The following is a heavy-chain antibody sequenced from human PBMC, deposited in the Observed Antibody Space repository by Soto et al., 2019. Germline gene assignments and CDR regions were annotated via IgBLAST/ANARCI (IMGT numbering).Heavy chain of an antibody. CDR2: ISYDGSNK. D-gene: IGHD5-12*01. J-gene: IGHJ6*02. Sequence: QVQLVESGGGVVQPGRSLRLSCAASGFTFSSYGMHWVRQAPGKGLEWVAVISYDGSNKYYADSVKGRFTISRDNSKNPLYLQMNSLRAEDTAVYYCAKVFGVATKHYYYGMDVWGQGTTVTVSS. V-gene: IGHV3-30*18. CDR1: GFTFSSYG. CDR3: AKVFGVATKHYYYGMDV.